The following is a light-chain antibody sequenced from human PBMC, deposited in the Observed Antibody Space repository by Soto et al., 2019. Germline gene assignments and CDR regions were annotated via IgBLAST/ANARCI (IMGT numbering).Light chain of an antibody. Sequence: DIQMTQSPSSLSASVGDRVTITCQASQDISNYLNWYQQKPGKATKLLIYEASNLETGVPSRFSGSGSGTDFTFTISSQQPEDIATYYCRQYDNALTFGGGTKGEIK. CDR2: EAS. V-gene: IGKV1-33*01. CDR1: QDISNY. J-gene: IGKJ4*01. CDR3: RQYDNALT.